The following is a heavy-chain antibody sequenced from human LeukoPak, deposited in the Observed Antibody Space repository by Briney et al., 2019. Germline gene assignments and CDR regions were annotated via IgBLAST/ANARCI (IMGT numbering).Heavy chain of an antibody. CDR1: GYTFTGYY. D-gene: IGHD3-16*01. Sequence: ASVKVSCKTSGYTFTGYYMHWLRQAPGQGLEWMGRIHPNSGGTYYAQKFRSRVTMTRDTSISTAYMELASLISDDTAVYYCAGGVLHGGGNWFDPWGQGTLVTVSS. CDR3: AGGVLHGGGNWFDP. J-gene: IGHJ5*02. V-gene: IGHV1-2*06. CDR2: IHPNSGGT.